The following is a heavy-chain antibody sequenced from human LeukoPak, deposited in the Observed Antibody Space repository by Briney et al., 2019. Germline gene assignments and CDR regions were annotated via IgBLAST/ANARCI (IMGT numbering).Heavy chain of an antibody. D-gene: IGHD3-9*01. CDR3: ARLDSSSSGWSYDILTGYPR. V-gene: IGHV4-39*01. CDR2: IYYSGST. CDR1: GGSTSSSSYY. J-gene: IGHJ4*02. Sequence: ETLSLTCTVSGGSTSSSSYYWGWIRQPPGKGLEWIGSIYYSGSTYYNPSLKSRVTISVDTSKNQFSLKLSSVTAADTAVYYCARLDSSSSGWSYDILTGYPRWGQGTLVTVSS.